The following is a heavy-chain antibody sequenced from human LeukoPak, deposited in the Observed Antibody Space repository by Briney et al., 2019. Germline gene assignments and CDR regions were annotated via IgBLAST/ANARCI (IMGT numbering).Heavy chain of an antibody. D-gene: IGHD3-3*01. J-gene: IGHJ4*02. Sequence: SETLSLTCAVYGGSFSGYYWSWIRQPPGKGLEWIGEINHSGSTNYNPSLKSRVTISVDTSKNQFSLKLSSVTAADTAVYYCARGVGRFLEWLLSGATYYFDYWGQRTLVTVSS. CDR3: ARGVGRFLEWLLSGATYYFDY. CDR1: GGSFSGYY. CDR2: INHSGST. V-gene: IGHV4-34*01.